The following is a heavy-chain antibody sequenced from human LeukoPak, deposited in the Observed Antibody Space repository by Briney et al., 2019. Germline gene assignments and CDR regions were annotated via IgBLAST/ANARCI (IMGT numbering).Heavy chain of an antibody. CDR1: GFTFTTYA. CDR3: AKVAFGELLSYDY. Sequence: PGGSLRLSCAASGFTFTTYAMSWVRQAPGKGLEWVSTISGSGGSTYYADSVKGRFTISRDNSKSTLYLQVNSLRAEDTAVYYCAKVAFGELLSYDYWGQGTLVTVSS. V-gene: IGHV3-23*01. CDR2: ISGSGGST. D-gene: IGHD3-10*01. J-gene: IGHJ4*02.